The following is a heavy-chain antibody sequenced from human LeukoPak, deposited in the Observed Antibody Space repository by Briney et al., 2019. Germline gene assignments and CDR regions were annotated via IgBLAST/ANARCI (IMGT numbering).Heavy chain of an antibody. CDR2: ITSGGAST. CDR3: TRQRRGTYYAFDS. D-gene: IGHD3-16*01. CDR1: GFSISDYY. Sequence: PGGSLRLSCDASGFSISDYYMSWIRQSPGKGLEWISYITSGGASTNYADSVKGRFTISRDKAKNSVALQLNSLRAEETAVYYCTRQRRGTYYAFDSWGQGTLVTVSS. J-gene: IGHJ4*02. V-gene: IGHV3-11*01.